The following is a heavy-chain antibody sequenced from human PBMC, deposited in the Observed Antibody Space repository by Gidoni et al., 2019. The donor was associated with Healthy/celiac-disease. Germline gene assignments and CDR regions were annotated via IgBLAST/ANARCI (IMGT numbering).Heavy chain of an antibody. D-gene: IGHD3-16*01. J-gene: IGHJ6*02. V-gene: IGHV5-51*01. Sequence: EVQLVQSGAEVKKPGESLKISCKGSGYSFTSYWIGWVRQMPGKGLEWMGIIYPGDSDTRYRPSFQGQVTISADKSISTAYLQWSSLKASDTAMYYCARGAHTYYYYYGMDVWGQGTTVTVSS. CDR1: GYSFTSYW. CDR2: IYPGDSDT. CDR3: ARGAHTYYYYYGMDV.